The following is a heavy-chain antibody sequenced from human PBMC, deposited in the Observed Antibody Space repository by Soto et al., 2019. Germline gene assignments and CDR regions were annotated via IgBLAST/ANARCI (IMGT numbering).Heavy chain of an antibody. V-gene: IGHV3-23*01. CDR1: GFTFRGYA. CDR2: LSGSGSAT. J-gene: IGHJ3*02. CDR3: AKDEGVACTLDFDDFDI. D-gene: IGHD6-19*01. Sequence: EVQLLESGGGLVQPGGSLRHSCAASGFTFRGYAMSWVRQAPGKGLEWVSALSGSGSATYYADSVKGRFTISRDNSKTTLYVQMNSLRAEDTAVFYCAKDEGVACTLDFDDFDIWGQGTMVTVSS.